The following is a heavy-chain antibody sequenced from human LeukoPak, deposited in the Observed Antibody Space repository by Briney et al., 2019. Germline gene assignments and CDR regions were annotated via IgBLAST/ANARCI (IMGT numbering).Heavy chain of an antibody. J-gene: IGHJ6*03. CDR1: GFTFSDYY. D-gene: IGHD3-3*01. CDR2: ISSSGSTI. Sequence: GGSLRLSCAASGFTFSDYYMSWIRQAPGKGLEWVSYISSSGSTIYYADSVKGRFTISRDNAENSLYLQMNSLRAEDTAVYYCARAGSGYYYYYMDVWGKGTTVTVSS. V-gene: IGHV3-11*04. CDR3: ARAGSGYYYYYMDV.